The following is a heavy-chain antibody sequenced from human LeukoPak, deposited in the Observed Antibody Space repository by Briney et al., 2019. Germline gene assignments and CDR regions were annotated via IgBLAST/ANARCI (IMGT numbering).Heavy chain of an antibody. CDR2: IKQDGSEK. J-gene: IGHJ4*02. CDR1: GFTFSSYW. D-gene: IGHD2-15*01. CDR3: ARDGIFGPYYFDY. V-gene: IGHV3-7*01. Sequence: GGALRLSCAASGFTFSSYWMSWVRQAPGKEVEGVANIKQDGSEKYYVDSVKGRFTISRDNDKNSLYLQMNSLRAEDTAVYYCARDGIFGPYYFDYWGQGTLVTVSS.